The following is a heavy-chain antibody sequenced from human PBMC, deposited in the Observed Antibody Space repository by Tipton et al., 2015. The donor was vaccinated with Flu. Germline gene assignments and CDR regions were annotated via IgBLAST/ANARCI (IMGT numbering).Heavy chain of an antibody. CDR2: ISSSGSTI. J-gene: IGHJ4*02. V-gene: IGHV3-48*03. Sequence: SLRLSCAASGFAFSSYEMNWVRQAPGKGLEWVSYISSSGSTIYYADSVKGRFTISRDNAKNSLYLQMNSLRAEDTAVYYCARDQQGVTSPGSADYWGQGTLVTVSS. CDR3: ARDQQGVTSPGSADY. CDR1: GFAFSSYE. D-gene: IGHD1-26*01.